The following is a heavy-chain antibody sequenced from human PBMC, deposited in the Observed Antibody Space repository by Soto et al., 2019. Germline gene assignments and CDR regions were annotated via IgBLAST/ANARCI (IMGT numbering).Heavy chain of an antibody. J-gene: IGHJ5*02. V-gene: IGHV5-10-1*01. CDR3: ARLRDSGTDSNIWIDH. CDR1: GYSFTNYW. D-gene: IGHD5-12*01. Sequence: GESLKIACKGSGYSFTNYWITWVRQMPGKGLEWMGRIDTSDSYIDYSPSFQGHVTISSDKSINTVYLQWSSLKASDTAIYYCARLRDSGTDSNIWIDHWGQGTLVTVSS. CDR2: IDTSDSYI.